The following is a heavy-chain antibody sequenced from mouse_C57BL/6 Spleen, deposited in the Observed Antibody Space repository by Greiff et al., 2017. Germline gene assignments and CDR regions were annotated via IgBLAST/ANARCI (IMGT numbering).Heavy chain of an antibody. CDR2: IDPSDSYT. J-gene: IGHJ2*01. Sequence: QVQLQQPGAELVKPGASVKLSCKASGYTFTSYWMQWVKQRPGQGLEWIGEIDPSDSYTNYNQKFKGKATLTVDTSSSTAYMQLSSLTSEDSAVYYCARRGGYDLYYFDYWGQGTTRTVSS. D-gene: IGHD2-2*01. V-gene: IGHV1-50*01. CDR3: ARRGGYDLYYFDY. CDR1: GYTFTSYW.